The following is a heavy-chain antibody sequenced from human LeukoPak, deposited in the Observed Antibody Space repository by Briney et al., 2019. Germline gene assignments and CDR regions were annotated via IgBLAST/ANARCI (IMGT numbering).Heavy chain of an antibody. CDR3: ARADTTNDDFDI. V-gene: IGHV3-74*01. Sequence: GGSLSLSCAASGFTFSSYWMHWVRQAPGKGLVWVSRINSDGSSTSYADSVKGRFTISRDNAKNTLYLQMNSLRAEDTAVYYCARADTTNDDFDIWGQGTMVTVSS. D-gene: IGHD4-17*01. CDR1: GFTFSSYW. CDR2: INSDGSST. J-gene: IGHJ3*02.